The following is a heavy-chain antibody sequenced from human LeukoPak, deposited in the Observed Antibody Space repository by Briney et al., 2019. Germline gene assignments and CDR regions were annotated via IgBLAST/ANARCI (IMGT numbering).Heavy chain of an antibody. Sequence: GGSLRLSCAASGFTLSSYSMNWVRQAPGRGLEWVSSISRSSAYIYYADSVKGRFTISRDNAKNSLYLQMNSLRAEDTAVYYCASFPPYMVRTDAFDIWGQGTMVTVSS. D-gene: IGHD3-10*01. J-gene: IGHJ3*02. CDR2: ISRSSAYI. CDR1: GFTLSSYS. V-gene: IGHV3-21*01. CDR3: ASFPPYMVRTDAFDI.